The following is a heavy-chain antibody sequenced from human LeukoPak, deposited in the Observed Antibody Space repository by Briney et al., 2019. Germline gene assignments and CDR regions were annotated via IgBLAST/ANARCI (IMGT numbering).Heavy chain of an antibody. Sequence: GGSLRLSCAASGFTFDDYGMSWVRQAPGKGLEWVSGINWNGGSTGYADSVKGRFTISRDNAKNSLYLQMNSLRAEDTALYYCARSNPLIQLWTYSQGYYFDYWGQGTLVTVSS. CDR3: ARSNPLIQLWTYSQGYYFDY. D-gene: IGHD5-18*01. CDR2: INWNGGST. V-gene: IGHV3-20*04. CDR1: GFTFDDYG. J-gene: IGHJ4*02.